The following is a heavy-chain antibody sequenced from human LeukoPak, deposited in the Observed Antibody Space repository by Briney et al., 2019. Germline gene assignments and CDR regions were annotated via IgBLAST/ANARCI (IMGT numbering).Heavy chain of an antibody. J-gene: IGHJ3*01. D-gene: IGHD6-13*01. CDR2: FSATDGSA. V-gene: IGHV3-23*01. CDR3: AKARIAAAGTGAFDV. CDR1: GFTVSSYG. Sequence: GGSLGLSCAASGFTVSSYGMNWVRLAPGKGLEWVSAFSATDGSAQYAESVKGRFTISRDNSKNSLYLQMNSLRDEDTAVYYCAKARIAAAGTGAFDVWGQGTMVTVSS.